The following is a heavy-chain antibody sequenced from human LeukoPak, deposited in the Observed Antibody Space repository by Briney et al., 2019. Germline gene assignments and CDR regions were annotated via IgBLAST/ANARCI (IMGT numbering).Heavy chain of an antibody. CDR1: GFTFSSYW. J-gene: IGHJ3*02. CDR2: INSDGSST. Sequence: GGSLRLSCAASGFTFSSYWMHWVRQAPGKGLVWASRINSDGSSTSYADSVKGRFTISRDNAKNTLYLQMSSLRAEDTAVYYRARDVIAYCGGDCSPDDAFDIWGQGTMVTVSS. D-gene: IGHD2-21*02. V-gene: IGHV3-74*01. CDR3: ARDVIAYCGGDCSPDDAFDI.